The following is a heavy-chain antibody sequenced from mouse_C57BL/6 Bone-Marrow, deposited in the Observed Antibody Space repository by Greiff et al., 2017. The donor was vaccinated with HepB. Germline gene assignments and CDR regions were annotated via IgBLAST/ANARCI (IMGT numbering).Heavy chain of an antibody. CDR1: GYTFTSYW. CDR2: IHPNSRST. Sequence: QVQLQQPGAELVKPGASVKLSCKASGYTFTSYWMHWVKQRPGQGLEWIGMIHPNSRSTNYNEKFKSKATLTVDKSSRTAYMQLSSLTSEDSAVYYCARDYGSSYRFAYWGQGTLVTVSA. V-gene: IGHV1-64*01. D-gene: IGHD1-1*01. CDR3: ARDYGSSYRFAY. J-gene: IGHJ3*01.